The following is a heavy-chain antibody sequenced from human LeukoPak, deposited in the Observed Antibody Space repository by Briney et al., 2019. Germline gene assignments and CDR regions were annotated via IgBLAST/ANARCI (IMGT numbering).Heavy chain of an antibody. CDR3: ARMGYSSSSVLAPDFDY. J-gene: IGHJ4*02. CDR2: MYPGDSDT. Sequence: GESLKISWKGSGYSFTSYWIGWVRQMPGKSLEWMGVMYPGDSDTRYSPSVQGEVTISADKSISTPYLQWRSLKPSDPAMYYCARMGYSSSSVLAPDFDYWGQGPLVTVSS. CDR1: GYSFTSYW. V-gene: IGHV5-51*01. D-gene: IGHD6-13*01.